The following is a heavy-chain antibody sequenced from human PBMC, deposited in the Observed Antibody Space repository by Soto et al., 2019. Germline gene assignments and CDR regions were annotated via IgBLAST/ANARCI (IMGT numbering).Heavy chain of an antibody. V-gene: IGHV3-64*04. CDR1: GFTFSAYA. CDR3: AREDSIIIPAVSHV. Sequence: PGWSLRLSCSASGFTFSAYAMHWVRQAPGKGLEYVSSISPNGGTTYHADSVKGRFAISRDNAKSSVSLQMNTLRVEDTAVYYCAREDSIIIPAVSHVWGQGTLVTVSS. J-gene: IGHJ4*02. D-gene: IGHD2-2*01. CDR2: ISPNGGTT.